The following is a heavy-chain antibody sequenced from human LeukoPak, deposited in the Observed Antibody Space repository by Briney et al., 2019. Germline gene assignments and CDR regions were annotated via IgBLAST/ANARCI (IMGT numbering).Heavy chain of an antibody. V-gene: IGHV3-30-3*01. CDR3: AREHYGSGSYYSGYYFDY. D-gene: IGHD3-10*01. CDR2: ISHDGGNE. Sequence: GGSLRLSCAASGFTFSRYGMHWVRQAPGKGLEWVAVISHDGGNEYYADSVKGRFTISRDNAKNSLYLQMNSLRAEDTALYYCAREHYGSGSYYSGYYFDYWGQGTLVTVPS. CDR1: GFTFSRYG. J-gene: IGHJ4*02.